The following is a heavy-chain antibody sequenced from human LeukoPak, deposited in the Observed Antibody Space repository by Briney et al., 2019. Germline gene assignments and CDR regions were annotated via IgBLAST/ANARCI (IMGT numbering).Heavy chain of an antibody. J-gene: IGHJ3*02. CDR2: ISGSGGST. Sequence: GGSLRLSCAASAFTFSSYGMSWVRQAPGKGLEWVSGISGSGGSTYYADSVKGRFTISRDNSKNTLYLQMNSLTAEDTAVYYCARPYSWYKDAFDIWGQGTLVTVSS. CDR3: ARPYSWYKDAFDI. D-gene: IGHD1-1*01. V-gene: IGHV3-23*01. CDR1: AFTFSSYG.